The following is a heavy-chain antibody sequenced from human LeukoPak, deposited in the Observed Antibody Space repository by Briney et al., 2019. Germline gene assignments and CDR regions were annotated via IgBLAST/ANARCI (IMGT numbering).Heavy chain of an antibody. V-gene: IGHV1-69*05. CDR1: GGTFSSYA. CDR3: ARASSSGWSFDY. J-gene: IGHJ4*02. CDR2: IIPIFGTA. D-gene: IGHD6-19*01. Sequence: SVKVSCXASGGTFSSYAISWVRQAPGQGLEWMGRIIPIFGTANYAQKFQGRGTITTDESTSTAYMELSSLRSEDTAVYYCARASSSGWSFDYWGQGTLVTVSS.